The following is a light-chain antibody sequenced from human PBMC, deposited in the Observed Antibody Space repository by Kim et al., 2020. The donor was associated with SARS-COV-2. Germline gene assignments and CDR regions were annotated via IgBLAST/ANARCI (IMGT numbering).Light chain of an antibody. J-gene: IGKJ4*01. Sequence: EIVMTQSPATLSVSPGERATLSCRASQSVSNNLAWYQQKPGQAPRLLIYGASTRATGIPARFSGSASGTEFTLTISSLQSEDFAVYYCQQYNNRPQTFGGGTKVDIK. V-gene: IGKV3-15*01. CDR1: QSVSNN. CDR2: GAS. CDR3: QQYNNRPQT.